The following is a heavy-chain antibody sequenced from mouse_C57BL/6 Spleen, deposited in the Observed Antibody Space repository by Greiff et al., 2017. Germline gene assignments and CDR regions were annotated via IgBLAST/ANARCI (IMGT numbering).Heavy chain of an antibody. Sequence: QVQLQQSGAELVKPGASVKMSCKASGYTFTSYWITWVKQRPGQGLEWIGDIYPGSGSTNYNEKFKSKATLTVDTSSSTAYMQLSSLTSEDSAVYYCGGYGSSYEGHFDYWGQGTTLTVSS. CDR2: IYPGSGST. D-gene: IGHD1-1*01. V-gene: IGHV1-55*01. CDR1: GYTFTSYW. CDR3: GGYGSSYEGHFDY. J-gene: IGHJ2*01.